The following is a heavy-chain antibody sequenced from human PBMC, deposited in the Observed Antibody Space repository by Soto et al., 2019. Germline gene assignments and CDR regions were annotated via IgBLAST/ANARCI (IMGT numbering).Heavy chain of an antibody. J-gene: IGHJ4*02. V-gene: IGHV4-31*03. Sequence: QVQLQESGPGLVKPSQTVSLTCTVSGGSISSGNFYWSWIRQYPGKGLEWIGHIYYNGSTYYNPSLKSRASILVDTSKNQFSLKLNSVTAADTAVYYWAREPRLLIWFDELQDWGRGTLVTVSS. CDR1: GGSISSGNFY. CDR2: IYYNGST. CDR3: AREPRLLIWFDELQD. D-gene: IGHD3-10*01.